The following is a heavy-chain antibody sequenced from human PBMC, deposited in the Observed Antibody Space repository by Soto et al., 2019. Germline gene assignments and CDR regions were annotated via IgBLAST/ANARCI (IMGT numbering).Heavy chain of an antibody. Sequence: EVQLVESGGGLVQPGGSLRLSCAASGFTFSSYWMHWVRQAPGKGLVWVSRINSDGSSTSYADSVKGRFTISRDNAKNTLYLQMNSLRAEDTTVYYCARGGSLNWYFDLWGRGTLVTVSS. D-gene: IGHD1-26*01. J-gene: IGHJ2*01. V-gene: IGHV3-74*01. CDR2: INSDGSST. CDR1: GFTFSSYW. CDR3: ARGGSLNWYFDL.